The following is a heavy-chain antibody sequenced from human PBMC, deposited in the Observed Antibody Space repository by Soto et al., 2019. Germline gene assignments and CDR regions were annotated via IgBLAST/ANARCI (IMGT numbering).Heavy chain of an antibody. CDR3: ARSIAVAVAYYSGMDV. D-gene: IGHD6-19*01. J-gene: IGHJ6*02. Sequence: GSLRLSCAASEFTFSSYAMSWVRQAPGKGLEWVSAITSGGSSTYYADSVKGRFTISRDSSKNTLYLQMNSLRAEDTAIYYCARSIAVAVAYYSGMDVWGPGTTVTVSS. CDR2: ITSGGSST. V-gene: IGHV3-23*01. CDR1: EFTFSSYA.